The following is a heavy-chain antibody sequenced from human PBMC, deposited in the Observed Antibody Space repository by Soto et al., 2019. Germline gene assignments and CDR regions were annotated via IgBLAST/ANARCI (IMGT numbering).Heavy chain of an antibody. CDR2: IYYSGST. D-gene: IGHD2-15*01. J-gene: IGHJ4*02. Sequence: PSETLSVTCTVSGGSISSYYWSWIRQPPGKGLEWIGYIYYSGSTNYNPSLKSRVTISVDTSKNQFSLKLSSVTAADTAVYYCAREGGGYCSGGSCQVDYWGQGTLVTVSS. CDR3: AREGGGYCSGGSCQVDY. CDR1: GGSISSYY. V-gene: IGHV4-59*12.